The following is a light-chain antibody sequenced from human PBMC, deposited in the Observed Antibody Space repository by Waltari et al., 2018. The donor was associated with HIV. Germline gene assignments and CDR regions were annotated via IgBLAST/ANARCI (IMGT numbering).Light chain of an antibody. V-gene: IGKV3-20*01. J-gene: IGKJ3*01. CDR2: GAS. Sequence: DIVLTQSPGTLSLSPGERATLSCRASQSVRSSYLAWYQQKSGQAPRLLIYGASSRAAGIPDRFSGSGSGTDFSLTIRRLEPEDFAVYFCQQYATASFTFGPGTKVDIK. CDR1: QSVRSSY. CDR3: QQYATASFT.